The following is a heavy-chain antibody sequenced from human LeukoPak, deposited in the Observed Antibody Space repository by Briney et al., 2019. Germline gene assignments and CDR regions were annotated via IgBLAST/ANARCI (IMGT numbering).Heavy chain of an antibody. CDR2: IYYSGST. Sequence: SETLSLTCTVSGGSISSYYWSWIRQPPGKGLEWIGYIYYSGSTNYNPSLKSRVTISVDTSKNQFSLKLSSVTAADTAVYYCGRPTRGYSYGPIDYWGQGTLVTVSS. V-gene: IGHV4-59*01. CDR1: GGSISSYY. J-gene: IGHJ4*02. D-gene: IGHD5-18*01. CDR3: GRPTRGYSYGPIDY.